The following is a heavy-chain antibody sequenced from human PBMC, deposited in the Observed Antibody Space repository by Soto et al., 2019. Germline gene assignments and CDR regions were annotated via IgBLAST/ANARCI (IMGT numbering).Heavy chain of an antibody. V-gene: IGHV5-51*01. Sequence: GESLKISCKGSGYSFTSYWIGWVRQMPGKGLEWMGIIYPGDSDTRYSPSFQGQVTISADKSISTAYLQWSSLKASDTAMYYCARGTTPRDYYYYYMDVWGKGTTVTAP. CDR1: GYSFTSYW. D-gene: IGHD4-17*01. CDR2: IYPGDSDT. CDR3: ARGTTPRDYYYYYMDV. J-gene: IGHJ6*03.